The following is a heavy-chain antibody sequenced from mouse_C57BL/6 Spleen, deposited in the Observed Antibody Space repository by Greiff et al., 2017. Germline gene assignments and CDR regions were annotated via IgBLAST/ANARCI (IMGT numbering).Heavy chain of an antibody. V-gene: IGHV1-52*01. CDR2: IDPSDSET. J-gene: IGHJ3*01. D-gene: IGHD1-1*01. Sequence: VQLQQPGDELVRPGSSVKLSCKASGYTFTSYWMHWVKQRPIQGLEWIGNIDPSDSETHYNQKFKDKATLTVDKSSSTAYMQLSSLTSEDSAVYYCARNYYGSSQFAYWGQGTLVTVSA. CDR1: GYTFTSYW. CDR3: ARNYYGSSQFAY.